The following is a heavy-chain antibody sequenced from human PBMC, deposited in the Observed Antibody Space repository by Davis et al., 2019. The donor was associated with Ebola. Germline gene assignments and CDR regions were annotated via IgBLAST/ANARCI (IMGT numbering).Heavy chain of an antibody. CDR2: IYYSAST. V-gene: IGHV4-59*08. J-gene: IGHJ5*02. D-gene: IGHD3-22*01. CDR1: GCPTSSYY. Sequence: MPSDTLSSTFPPLGCPTSSYYWSWTRQLPGKGLEWIGYIYYSASTNYNPSLKSRVTISVDTSKNQFSLKLSSVTAADTAVYCCARVVTMIVGGWFDPWGQGTLVTVSS. CDR3: ARVVTMIVGGWFDP.